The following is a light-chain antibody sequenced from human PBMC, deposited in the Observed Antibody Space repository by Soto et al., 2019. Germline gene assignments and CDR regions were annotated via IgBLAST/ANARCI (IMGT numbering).Light chain of an antibody. CDR2: DAS. CDR1: RRFSNW. V-gene: IGKV1-5*01. J-gene: IGKJ4*01. Sequence: DIRMTQSPSTLSASVRDRVTITCRASRRFSNWLAWYQQRPGKAHKLLIYDASHLESGVPSRFRGSGSGTEVTLTISRLQPGDCGDYYCQHYNSYPITFGGGTKVEVK. CDR3: QHYNSYPIT.